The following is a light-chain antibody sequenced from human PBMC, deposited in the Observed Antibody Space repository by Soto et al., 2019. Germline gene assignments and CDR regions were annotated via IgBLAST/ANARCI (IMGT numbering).Light chain of an antibody. Sequence: EIVMTQSPATLSVSPGERATLSCRASQSDSSNLAWYQQKPGQAPRLLIYGASTRATGIPARFSGSGSGTDFTLTISSLQSEDFAVYYCQQYNNWPPRTFGQGTKVEIK. CDR1: QSDSSN. CDR2: GAS. CDR3: QQYNNWPPRT. V-gene: IGKV3-15*01. J-gene: IGKJ1*01.